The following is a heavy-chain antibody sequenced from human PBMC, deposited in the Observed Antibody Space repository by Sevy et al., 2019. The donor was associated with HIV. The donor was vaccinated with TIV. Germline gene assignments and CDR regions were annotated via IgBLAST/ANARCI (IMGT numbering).Heavy chain of an antibody. CDR3: AWDAGYSTDWYPSDY. V-gene: IGHV3-30-3*01. CDR1: EFMFSTYA. D-gene: IGHD6-19*01. J-gene: IGHJ4*02. CDR2: ISYDGSRH. Sequence: GGSLRLSCAASEFMFSTYAMHWVRQAPGKGLEWVAVISYDGSRHYYGESVKGRFTISRDNSKNTLFLQMNSLRLEDTAFYYCAWDAGYSTDWYPSDYWGQGTLVTVSS.